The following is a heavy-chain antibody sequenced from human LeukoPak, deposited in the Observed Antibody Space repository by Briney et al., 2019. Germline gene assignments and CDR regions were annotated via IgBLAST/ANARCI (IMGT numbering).Heavy chain of an antibody. V-gene: IGHV3-23*01. D-gene: IGHD3-22*01. Sequence: GGSLRLSCAASGFTFSSYAMSWVRQAPGKGLEWVSAISGSGGSTYYADSVKGRFTISGDNSKNTLYLQMNSLRAEDTAVYYCAKGVHYYDSSGQVYGMDVWGQGTTVTVSS. CDR1: GFTFSSYA. J-gene: IGHJ6*02. CDR2: ISGSGGST. CDR3: AKGVHYYDSSGQVYGMDV.